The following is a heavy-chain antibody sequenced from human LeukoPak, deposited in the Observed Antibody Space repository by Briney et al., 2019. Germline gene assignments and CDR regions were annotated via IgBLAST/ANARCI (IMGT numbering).Heavy chain of an antibody. D-gene: IGHD3-9*01. CDR3: ARGGATIFPPPKDAFDI. V-gene: IGHV3-30-3*01. CDR2: ISYDGSNK. J-gene: IGHJ3*02. Sequence: GGSLRLSCAASGFTFSSYAMHWVRQAPGKGLEWVAVISYDGSNKYYADSVKGRFTISRDNSKNTLYLQMNSLRAEDTAVYYCARGGATIFPPPKDAFDIWGQGTMVTVSS. CDR1: GFTFSSYA.